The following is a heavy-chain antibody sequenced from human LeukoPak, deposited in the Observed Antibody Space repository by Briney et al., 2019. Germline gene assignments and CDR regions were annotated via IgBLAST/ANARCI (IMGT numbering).Heavy chain of an antibody. CDR1: GYTFTGYY. J-gene: IGHJ4*02. CDR3: ARVVDTAMVTIDY. Sequence: GASVKVSCKASGYTFTGYYMHWVRQAPGQGLEWRGWINPNSGGTNYAQKFQGRVTMTRDTSISTAHMELSRLRSDDTAVYYCARVVDTAMVTIDYWGQGTLVTVSS. V-gene: IGHV1-2*02. CDR2: INPNSGGT. D-gene: IGHD5-18*01.